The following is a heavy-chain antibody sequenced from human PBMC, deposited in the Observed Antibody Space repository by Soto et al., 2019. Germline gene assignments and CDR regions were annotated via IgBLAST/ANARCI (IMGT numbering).Heavy chain of an antibody. V-gene: IGHV3-30-3*01. J-gene: IGHJ6*02. D-gene: IGHD6-13*01. CDR1: GFTFSSYA. Sequence: GGSLRLSCAASGFTFSSYAMHWVRQAPGKGLEWVAVISYDGSNKYYADSVKGRFTISRDNSKNTLYLQMNSLRAEDTAVYYCARDRRQLLPPYYYGMDVWGQGTTVTVSS. CDR3: ARDRRQLLPPYYYGMDV. CDR2: ISYDGSNK.